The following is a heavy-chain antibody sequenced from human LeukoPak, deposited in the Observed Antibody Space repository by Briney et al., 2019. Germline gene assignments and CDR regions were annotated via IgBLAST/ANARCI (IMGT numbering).Heavy chain of an antibody. V-gene: IGHV3-30*02. CDR3: ANEGTASKPSDLDY. CDR2: IRYDGSTK. D-gene: IGHD1/OR15-1a*01. Sequence: GGSLRLSCAVSGFIFTDYGMHWVRQAPGKGLEWVAFIRYDGSTKYYVDSVKGRFTISRDNSKNMLFLQMNSLRGEDTAVYYCANEGTASKPSDLDYWGQGTLVTVSS. CDR1: GFIFTDYG. J-gene: IGHJ4*02.